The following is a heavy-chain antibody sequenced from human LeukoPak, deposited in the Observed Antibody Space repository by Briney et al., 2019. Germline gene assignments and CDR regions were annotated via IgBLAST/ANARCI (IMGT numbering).Heavy chain of an antibody. CDR2: IYDSGST. CDR1: GGSIRSCYYY. J-gene: IGHJ5*02. CDR3: ARHYGP. V-gene: IGHV4-39*01. Sequence: SETLSLTCTVSGGSIRSCYYYWGWIRQPPGKGLEWIGSIYDSGSTYYDPSLKSRVTISVDTSKNQFSLKLNSVTAADKAVYYCARHYGPWGQGTLVTVSS. D-gene: IGHD3-10*01.